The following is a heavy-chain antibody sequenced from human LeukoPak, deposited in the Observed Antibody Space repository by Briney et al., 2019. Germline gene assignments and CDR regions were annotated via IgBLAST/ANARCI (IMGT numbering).Heavy chain of an antibody. D-gene: IGHD3-22*01. Sequence: GESLKISCKGSGYSFTNYWIGWVRQMPGKGLEWMGIIYPGDSDTGYSPSFQGQVTISADKSITTAYLQWSSLKASDTAMYYCATCRHYYDSSGYPYDAFDIWGQGTMVTVSS. J-gene: IGHJ3*02. CDR3: ATCRHYYDSSGYPYDAFDI. CDR2: IYPGDSDT. V-gene: IGHV5-51*01. CDR1: GYSFTNYW.